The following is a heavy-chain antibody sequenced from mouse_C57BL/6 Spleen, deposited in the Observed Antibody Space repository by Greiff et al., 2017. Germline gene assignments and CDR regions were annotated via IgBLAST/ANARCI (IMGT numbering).Heavy chain of an antibody. V-gene: IGHV1-42*01. CDR1: GYSFTGYY. CDR3: ARGNYSNYGAMDY. J-gene: IGHJ4*01. D-gene: IGHD2-5*01. Sequence: EVMLVESGPELVKPGASVKISCKASGYSFTGYYMNWVKQSPEKSLEWIGEINPSTGGTTYNQKFKAKATLTVDKSSSTAYMQLKSLTSEDSAVYYCARGNYSNYGAMDYWGQGTSVTVSS. CDR2: INPSTGGT.